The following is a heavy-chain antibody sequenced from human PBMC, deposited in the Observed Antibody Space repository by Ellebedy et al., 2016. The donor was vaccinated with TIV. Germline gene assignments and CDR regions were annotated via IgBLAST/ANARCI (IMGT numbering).Heavy chain of an antibody. J-gene: IGHJ3*02. CDR3: ARDQCSGGSCYDHAFDI. Sequence: GESLKISCAASGFTFSSYAMSWVRQAPGKGLEWVSAISGSGGSTYYADSVKGRFTISRDNSKNTLYLQMNSLRAEDTAVYYCARDQCSGGSCYDHAFDIWGQGTMVTVSS. V-gene: IGHV3-23*01. D-gene: IGHD2-15*01. CDR1: GFTFSSYA. CDR2: ISGSGGST.